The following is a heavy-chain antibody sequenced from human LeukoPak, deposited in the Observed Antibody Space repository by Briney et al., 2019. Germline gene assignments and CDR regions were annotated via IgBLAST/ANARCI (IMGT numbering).Heavy chain of an antibody. CDR3: ASGTGVVVATTRFDY. J-gene: IGHJ4*02. Sequence: SETLSLTCTVSGGSISSYYWSWIRQPPGKGLEWIGYIYYSWSTNYNPSLKSRVTISVDTSKNQFSLKLSSVTAADTAVYYCASGTGVVVATTRFDYWGQGTLVTVSS. CDR2: IYYSWST. CDR1: GGSISSYY. D-gene: IGHD5-12*01. V-gene: IGHV4-59*01.